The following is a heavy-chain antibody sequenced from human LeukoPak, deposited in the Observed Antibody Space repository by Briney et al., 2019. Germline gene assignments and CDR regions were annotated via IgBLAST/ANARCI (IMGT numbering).Heavy chain of an antibody. CDR2: ISYDGSNK. CDR1: GFTFSSYG. V-gene: IGHV3-30*18. J-gene: IGHJ4*02. D-gene: IGHD5-18*01. Sequence: PGGSLRLSCAASGFTFSSYGMHWVRQAPGKGLEWVAAISYDGSNKYYADSVKGRFTISRDNSKNTLYLQMNSLRAEDTAVYYCAKEGYTSAYYFDYWGQGTLVTVSS. CDR3: AKEGYTSAYYFDY.